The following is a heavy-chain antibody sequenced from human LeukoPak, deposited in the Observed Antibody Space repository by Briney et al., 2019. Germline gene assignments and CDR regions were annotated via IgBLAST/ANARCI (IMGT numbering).Heavy chain of an antibody. Sequence: SETLSLTCAVSGDSISSNYCWRWVRQFPGKGLEWIGEVYRRGSTSYNPSLKSRVVISIDKSKNQYSLKLNSVTAADTAMYYCGRHDYGDSSAAFDIWGQGTMVIVSS. CDR1: GDSISSNYC. CDR3: GRHDYGDSSAAFDI. V-gene: IGHV4-4*02. D-gene: IGHD4-17*01. CDR2: VYRRGST. J-gene: IGHJ3*02.